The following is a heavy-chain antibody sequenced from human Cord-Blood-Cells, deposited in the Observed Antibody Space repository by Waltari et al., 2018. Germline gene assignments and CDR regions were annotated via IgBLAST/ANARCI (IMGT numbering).Heavy chain of an antibody. V-gene: IGHV4-39*01. CDR3: ARHPYYDFWSGYRLFDY. CDR1: GGSISSSSYY. J-gene: IGHJ4*02. Sequence: QLQLQESGPGLVKPSETLSLTCTVSGGSISSSSYYWGWIRQPPGKGLEWIGSIYYSGSTYYNPSLEGRVTISGDTSKSQCSLKLGSVTAADTAVYYCARHPYYDFWSGYRLFDYWGQGTLVTVSS. D-gene: IGHD3-3*01. CDR2: IYYSGST.